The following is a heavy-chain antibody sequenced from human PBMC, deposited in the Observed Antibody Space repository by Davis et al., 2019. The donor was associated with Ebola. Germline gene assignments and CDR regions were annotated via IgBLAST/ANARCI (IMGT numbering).Heavy chain of an antibody. V-gene: IGHV3-15*01. Sequence: GESLKISCAASGFTFSNAWMSWVRQAPGKGLEWVGRIKSKTDGGTTDYAAPVKGRFTISRDDSKNTLYLQMNSLKTEDTAVYYCTTGDLRYFDWFDQIYWGQGTLVTVSS. CDR3: TTGDLRYFDWFDQIY. J-gene: IGHJ4*02. CDR1: GFTFSNAW. D-gene: IGHD3-9*01. CDR2: IKSKTDGGTT.